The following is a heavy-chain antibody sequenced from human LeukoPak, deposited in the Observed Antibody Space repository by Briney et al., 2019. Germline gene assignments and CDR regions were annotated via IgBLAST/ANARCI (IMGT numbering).Heavy chain of an antibody. CDR1: GRSFSNYF. CDR2: INQSGSS. D-gene: IGHD3-10*01. Sequence: PSATLSLTCAVYGRSFSNYFGSWVRQPPGRGLEWIGEINQSGSSTYNPSLKSRVTMSVDTSKNQLSLKMTSVTAADTAVYYCASIHQVRGSHTFDIWGQGTMVTVSS. J-gene: IGHJ3*02. CDR3: ASIHQVRGSHTFDI. V-gene: IGHV4-34*01.